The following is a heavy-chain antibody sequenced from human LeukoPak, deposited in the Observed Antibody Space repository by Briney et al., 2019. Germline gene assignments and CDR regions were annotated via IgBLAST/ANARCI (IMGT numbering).Heavy chain of an antibody. Sequence: GASVKVSCKASGGTFSSYAISWVRQAPGQGLEWMGRIIPILGIANYAQKFQGRVTITADKSTSTAYMELSSLRSEDTAVYYCARELDSSGITFDYWGQGTLVTVSS. CDR1: GGTFSSYA. D-gene: IGHD3-22*01. CDR2: IIPILGIA. CDR3: ARELDSSGITFDY. V-gene: IGHV1-69*04. J-gene: IGHJ4*02.